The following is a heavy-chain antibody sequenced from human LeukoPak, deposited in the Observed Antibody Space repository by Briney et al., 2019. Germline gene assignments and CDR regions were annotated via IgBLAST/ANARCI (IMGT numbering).Heavy chain of an antibody. CDR1: GGSISTYY. J-gene: IGHJ4*02. CDR2: IYYSGST. CDR3: ARGPGDSTVTTVDY. V-gene: IGHV4-59*12. Sequence: SETLSLTCTVSGGSISTYYWTWIRQPPGKGLEWIGYIYYSGSTNYNPSLKSRVTITVDTSKNQFSLKLSSVTAADTAVYYCARGPGDSTVTTVDYWGQGTLVTVSS. D-gene: IGHD4-11*01.